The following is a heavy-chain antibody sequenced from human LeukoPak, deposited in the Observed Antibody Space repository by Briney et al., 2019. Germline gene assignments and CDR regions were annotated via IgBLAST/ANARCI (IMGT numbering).Heavy chain of an antibody. Sequence: PSETLSLTCTVFGDSMRNYYWSWIRQSPGKGLEWIGHISYSGNTNYNPSLKSRVTISIDTSRNQFSLNLYSVTASDTALYYCARGYRPSSSGFDYWGQGTPVTVSS. V-gene: IGHV4-59*08. J-gene: IGHJ4*02. CDR3: ARGYRPSSSGFDY. CDR1: GDSMRNYY. D-gene: IGHD3-22*01. CDR2: ISYSGNT.